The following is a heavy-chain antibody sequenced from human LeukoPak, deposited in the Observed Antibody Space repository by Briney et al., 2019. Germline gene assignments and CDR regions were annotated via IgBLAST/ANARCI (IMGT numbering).Heavy chain of an antibody. V-gene: IGHV1-8*01. D-gene: IGHD6-19*01. CDR1: GYTFTSYD. J-gene: IGHJ4*02. CDR2: VNPNSGNT. Sequence: ASVKVSCKASGYTFTSYDINWVRQATGQGLEWMGWVNPNSGNTGYARKFQGRVTMTRNTSISTAYMELSSLRSEDTAVYYCASRGAGTADFDYWGQGTLVTVSS. CDR3: ASRGAGTADFDY.